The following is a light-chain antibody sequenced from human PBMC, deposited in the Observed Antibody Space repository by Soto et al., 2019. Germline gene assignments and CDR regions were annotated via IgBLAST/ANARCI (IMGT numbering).Light chain of an antibody. Sequence: EIVLTQSPGTVSLSPGERATLSCRASQSVSSIYLAWYQQKPGQSPRLVIFGASTRATGIPDRFSGSVSGTDFTLTISRLEPEDFAVYYCQYYDDSPQVPFGGGTKIEIK. J-gene: IGKJ4*01. CDR3: QYYDDSPQVP. CDR1: QSVSSIY. V-gene: IGKV3-20*01. CDR2: GAS.